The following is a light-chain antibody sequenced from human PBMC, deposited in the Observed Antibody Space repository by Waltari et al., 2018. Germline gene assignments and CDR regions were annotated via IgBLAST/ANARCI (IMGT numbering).Light chain of an antibody. CDR1: RLGNKF. J-gene: IGLJ2*01. V-gene: IGLV3-1*01. CDR2: QDI. Sequence: SLELTQPPSVSVSPGQTATITCSGDRLGNKFTSWYQQRPGQSPVLVIHQDIRRPSGIPERFSGSSSGDTATLTISGAQAVDEADYYCQAGDSSTYVVFGAGTKLTVL. CDR3: QAGDSSTYVV.